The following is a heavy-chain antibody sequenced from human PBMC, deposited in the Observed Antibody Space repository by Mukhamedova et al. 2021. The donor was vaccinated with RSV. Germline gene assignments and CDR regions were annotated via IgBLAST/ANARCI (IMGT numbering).Heavy chain of an antibody. D-gene: IGHD3-3*01. J-gene: IGHJ4*02. V-gene: IGHV3-23*01. Sequence: AEYMGGRFTISRDNSKNTLSLQMNSLRAEDTAIYYCAKDFTLFLEWVLPYFDYWGQGALVTVSS. CDR3: AKDFTLFLEWVLPYFDY.